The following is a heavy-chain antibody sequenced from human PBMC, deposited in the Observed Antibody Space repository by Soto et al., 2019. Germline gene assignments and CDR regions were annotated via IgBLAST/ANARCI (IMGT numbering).Heavy chain of an antibody. Sequence: QVQLVQSGAEVKKPGASVKVSCKASGYTFTGYYIHWVRQAPGQGFAWMGWSNPNTGDTNYAQKFQGRVTMTRDTSISTVYMELSRLRYDDTAVYYCTRLGIATAYWGQGTLITVSS. CDR1: GYTFTGYY. V-gene: IGHV1-2*02. J-gene: IGHJ4*02. CDR2: SNPNTGDT. CDR3: TRLGIATAY. D-gene: IGHD6-13*01.